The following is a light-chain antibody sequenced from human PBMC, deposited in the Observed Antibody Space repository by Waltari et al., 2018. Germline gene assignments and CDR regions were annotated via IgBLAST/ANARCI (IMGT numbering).Light chain of an antibody. V-gene: IGKV4-1*01. CDR3: QQYYIAPHT. Sequence: DIEMTQSPDSLAVSLGERATINCKSSQSVLYSSNNKNYLAWYQHKPGQPPTLLIYWASTPESGVPERFSGSGSGTDFTLTISSLQAEDVAVYYCQQYYIAPHTFGGGTKVEVK. CDR2: WAS. CDR1: QSVLYSSNNKNY. J-gene: IGKJ4*01.